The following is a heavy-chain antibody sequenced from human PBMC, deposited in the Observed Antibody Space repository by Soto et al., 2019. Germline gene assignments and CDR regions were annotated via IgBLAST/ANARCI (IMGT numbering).Heavy chain of an antibody. CDR2: ISPSNGNT. CDR3: ARVLVAAYLNAFDI. CDR1: GYTFINYG. V-gene: IGHV1-18*01. J-gene: IGHJ3*02. D-gene: IGHD2-15*01. Sequence: EASVKVSFKASGYTFINYGISWVRQAPGQGLEWMGWISPSNGNTNYAQKLQGRVTMTTDTSTSTVYMDLRSLRSDDTAVYYCARVLVAAYLNAFDIWGQGTMVTFSS.